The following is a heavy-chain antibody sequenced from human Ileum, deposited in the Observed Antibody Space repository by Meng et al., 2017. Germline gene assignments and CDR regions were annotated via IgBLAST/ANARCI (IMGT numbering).Heavy chain of an antibody. V-gene: IGHV3-21*01. D-gene: IGHD2-21*02. Sequence: GESLKISCAASGFTFSSYSMNWVRQAPGKGPEWVSSISSSSSYIYYADSVKGRFTISRDKAKNSLYLQMNSLRAEDTAVYYCARWGGDPSDYWGQGTLVTVSS. CDR2: ISSSSSYI. CDR3: ARWGGDPSDY. CDR1: GFTFSSYS. J-gene: IGHJ4*02.